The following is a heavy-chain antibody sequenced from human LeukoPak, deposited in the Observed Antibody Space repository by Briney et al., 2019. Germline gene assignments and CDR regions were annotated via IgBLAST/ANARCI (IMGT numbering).Heavy chain of an antibody. D-gene: IGHD3-3*01. Sequence: PGGSLRLSCAASGFTFSSYEMNWVRQAPGKGLEWVSYISSSGSTIYYADSVNGRFTISRDNAKNSLYLQMNSLRAEDTAVYYCARDKIGVVTGFDYWGQGTLVTVSS. CDR2: ISSSGSTI. CDR3: ARDKIGVVTGFDY. V-gene: IGHV3-48*03. J-gene: IGHJ4*02. CDR1: GFTFSSYE.